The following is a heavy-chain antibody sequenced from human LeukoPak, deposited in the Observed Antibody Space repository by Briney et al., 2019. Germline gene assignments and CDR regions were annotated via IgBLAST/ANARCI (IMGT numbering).Heavy chain of an antibody. CDR3: VRDPSFDYYGSGSYDY. V-gene: IGHV1-18*01. CDR1: GYTFTSYG. Sequence: GATVKVSCKASGYTFTSYGISWVRQAPGQGLEWMGWISAYNGNTNYAQKLQGRVTMTTDTSTSTAYMELRSLRSDDTAVYYCVRDPSFDYYGSGSYDYWGQGTLVTVSS. CDR2: ISAYNGNT. J-gene: IGHJ4*02. D-gene: IGHD3-10*01.